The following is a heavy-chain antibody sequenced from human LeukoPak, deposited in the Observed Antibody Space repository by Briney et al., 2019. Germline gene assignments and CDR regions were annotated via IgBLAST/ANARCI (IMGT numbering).Heavy chain of an antibody. Sequence: GGSLRLSCAASGFTFSSYGMHWVRQAPGKGLEWVAFIRYDGSNKYYADSVKGRSTISRDNSKNTLYLQMNSLRAEDTAVYYGSGSYSNYYYMDVWGKGTTVTISS. D-gene: IGHD3-10*01. CDR2: IRYDGSNK. J-gene: IGHJ6*03. CDR3: SGSYSNYYYMDV. CDR1: GFTFSSYG. V-gene: IGHV3-30*02.